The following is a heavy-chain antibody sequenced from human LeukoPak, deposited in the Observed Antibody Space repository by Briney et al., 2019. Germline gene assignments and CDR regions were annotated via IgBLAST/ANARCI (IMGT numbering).Heavy chain of an antibody. CDR3: ARGNGPGSFLIDY. D-gene: IGHD3-10*01. J-gene: IGHJ4*02. CDR2: ISDDGSRT. CDR1: GFTFSTYA. Sequence: PGRSLRLSCAASGFTFSTYAVHWGRQAPGKGLEWVAIISDDGSRTYYSNSVKGRFTISRDNSRNTLYLQMNSLRPEDTAVYYCARGNGPGSFLIDYWGQGTLVTVSS. V-gene: IGHV3-30-3*01.